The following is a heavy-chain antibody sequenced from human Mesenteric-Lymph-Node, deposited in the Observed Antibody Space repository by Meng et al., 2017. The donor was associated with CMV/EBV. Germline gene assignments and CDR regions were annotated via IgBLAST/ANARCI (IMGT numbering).Heavy chain of an antibody. J-gene: IGHJ4*02. CDR3: TTDSYCSSTSCSDY. CDR2: IKSKTDGGTT. V-gene: IGHV3-15*01. CDR1: GFTFSNAW. Sequence: GESLKISCAASGFTFSNAWMSWVRQAPGKGLEWVGRIKSKTDGGTTDYAAPVKGRFTISRDDSKNTLYLQMNSLKTEDTAMYYCTTDSYCSSTSCSDYWGQGTLVTVS. D-gene: IGHD2-2*01.